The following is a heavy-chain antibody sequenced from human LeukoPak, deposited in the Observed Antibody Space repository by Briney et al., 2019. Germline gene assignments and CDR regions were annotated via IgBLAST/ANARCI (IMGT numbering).Heavy chain of an antibody. J-gene: IGHJ4*02. CDR1: GGSISSNSYY. D-gene: IGHD2-21*01. CDR2: IYYSGST. Sequence: PSETLSLTCTVSGGSISSNSYYWGWIRQPPGKGLEWIGSIYYSGSTYHNPSLKSRVTISVDTSKNQFSLKLSSVTAADTAVYYCARDICGGDCYLGYWGQGTLVTVSS. CDR3: ARDICGGDCYLGY. V-gene: IGHV4-39*07.